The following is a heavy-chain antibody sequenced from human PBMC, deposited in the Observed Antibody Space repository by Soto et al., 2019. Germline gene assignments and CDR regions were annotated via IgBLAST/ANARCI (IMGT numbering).Heavy chain of an antibody. V-gene: IGHV4-30-2*01. CDR1: GGSISSGGYS. J-gene: IGHJ5*02. Sequence: LQLQESGSALVTPSQTLSLTCVVSGGSISSGGYSWSWIRQPPGKGLEWIGYIYHSGSTYYNLSLKSRVIISVDRSKNQFSLTLSSVTAADTAVYYCVRVPGPWGQGTLGTVS. CDR2: IYHSGST. CDR3: VRVPGP.